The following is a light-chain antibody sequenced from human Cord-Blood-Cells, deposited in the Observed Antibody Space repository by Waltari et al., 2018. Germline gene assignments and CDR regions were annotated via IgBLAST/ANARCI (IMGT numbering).Light chain of an antibody. CDR1: SSDVGGYNY. CDR2: EVS. CDR3: SSYAGSNNVV. J-gene: IGLJ2*01. V-gene: IGLV2-8*01. Sequence: QSALTQPPSASGSPGQSVTISCTGTSSDVGGYNYVSWYQQHPGKAPNLMIYEVSKRPSGVPDRFSGSKSGNTASLTVSGLQAEEEADYYCSSYAGSNNVVFGGGTKLTAL.